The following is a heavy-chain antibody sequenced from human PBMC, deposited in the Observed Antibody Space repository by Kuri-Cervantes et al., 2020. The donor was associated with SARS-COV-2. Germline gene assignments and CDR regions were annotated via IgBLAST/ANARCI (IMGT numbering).Heavy chain of an antibody. Sequence: GGSLRLSCAASGFTFSSYAMHWVRQAPGKGLEWVSAISGSGGSTYYADSVKGRFTISRDNSKNTLYLQMNSLRAEDTAVYYCAKDMRGTRTYFDHWGQGTLVTVSS. J-gene: IGHJ4*02. CDR3: AKDMRGTRTYFDH. D-gene: IGHD1-7*01. V-gene: IGHV3-23*01. CDR2: ISGSGGST. CDR1: GFTFSSYA.